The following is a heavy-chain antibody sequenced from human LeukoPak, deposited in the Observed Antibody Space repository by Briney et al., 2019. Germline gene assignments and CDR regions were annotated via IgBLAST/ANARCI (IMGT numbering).Heavy chain of an antibody. V-gene: IGHV3-74*01. J-gene: IGHJ3*02. CDR3: STGSGHAFDI. Sequence: GGSLRLSCAASGYTFSSYWIHWVRQVPGKGLVWVSRINSDGSSTSYADSVKGRFTISGDNAKNTLYVQMNSLRAEDTAVYYCSTGSGHAFDIWGRGTMVTVSS. CDR1: GYTFSSYW. D-gene: IGHD3-10*01. CDR2: INSDGSST.